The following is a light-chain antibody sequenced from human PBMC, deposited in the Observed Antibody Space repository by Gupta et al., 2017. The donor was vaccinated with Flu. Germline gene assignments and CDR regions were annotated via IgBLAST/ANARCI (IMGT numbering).Light chain of an antibody. CDR3: SYYTGNTTI. V-gene: IGLV2-14*03. CDR1: SSEVGDYEY. J-gene: IGLJ2*01. Sequence: QSALTQPASVSGSPGHAITYPCTATSSEVGDYEYVSWYQQHPGKAPKLLVFDVTNRPSGVSDPFSCSKTETTASITIYGLHPEDEADYFCSYYTGNTTIFGGGTKLTVL. CDR2: DVT.